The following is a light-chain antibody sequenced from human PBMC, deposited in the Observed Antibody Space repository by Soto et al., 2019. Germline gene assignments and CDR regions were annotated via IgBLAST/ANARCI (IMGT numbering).Light chain of an antibody. J-gene: IGKJ5*01. V-gene: IGKV3-11*01. CDR3: QQRSNWPPIT. Sequence: EIVLTQSPATLSLSPGERATLSCRASQSVSSYLAWYQQKPGQAHRLLIYDASNRATGIPARFSGSGSGTDFTLTISILEPEDFAVYYCQQRSNWPPITFGQGTRLEIK. CDR2: DAS. CDR1: QSVSSY.